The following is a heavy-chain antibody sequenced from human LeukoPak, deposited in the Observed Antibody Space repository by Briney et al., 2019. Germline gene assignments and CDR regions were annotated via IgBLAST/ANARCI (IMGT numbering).Heavy chain of an antibody. CDR1: AFTFRSCA. CDR3: ARDLPNMVRGVIIRHYYYYYLLDV. CDR2: ISSDGSNK. Sequence: GASLRPSCAAAAFTFRSCAMHSARQSPGKWLEWLAVISSDGSNKYYADSVQGRFTISRDNSKNTLYLQMKGMRAESTAVYYCARDLPNMVRGVIIRHYYYYYLLDVWGQGTTVTVSS. J-gene: IGHJ6*02. D-gene: IGHD3-10*01. V-gene: IGHV3-30-3*01.